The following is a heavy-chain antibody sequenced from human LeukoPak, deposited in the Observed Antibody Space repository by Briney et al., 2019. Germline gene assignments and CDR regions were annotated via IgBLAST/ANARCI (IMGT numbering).Heavy chain of an antibody. D-gene: IGHD2/OR15-2a*01. CDR1: GGSISSYH. J-gene: IGHJ6*02. CDR3: ARESLSGNYYGMDV. V-gene: IGHV4-59*01. Sequence: SETLSLTCAVSGGSISSYHWSWIRQPPGKGLEWLGYIYYSGSTNYNPSLKSRVTISIDTSKNQFSLKLGSVTAADTAVYYCARESLSGNYYGMDVWGQGTTVTVSS. CDR2: IYYSGST.